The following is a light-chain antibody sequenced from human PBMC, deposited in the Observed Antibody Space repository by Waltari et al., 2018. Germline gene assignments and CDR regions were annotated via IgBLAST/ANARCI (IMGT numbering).Light chain of an antibody. V-gene: IGKV3-15*01. CDR3: QQYNNWPLWT. CDR1: QSITSN. Sequence: EIVMTQSPTTLSMSPGERATLSCRASQSITSNLAWYQRKPGQAPRLLIYDASTRATGIPARFSGSGSGTEFTLTINSLQSEDFAVYYCQQYNNWPLWTFGQGTKVEIK. CDR2: DAS. J-gene: IGKJ1*01.